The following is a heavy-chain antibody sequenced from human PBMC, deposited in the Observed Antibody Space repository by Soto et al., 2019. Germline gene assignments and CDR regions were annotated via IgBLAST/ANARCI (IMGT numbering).Heavy chain of an antibody. CDR3: ARTYCSGGRCYHFDY. CDR1: GFTLSDHY. CDR2: TRNKADSYTT. D-gene: IGHD2-15*01. V-gene: IGHV3-72*01. J-gene: IGHJ4*02. Sequence: EVPLVESGGGLVQPGGSLRLSCAASGFTLSDHYMDWVRQAPGKGLEWVGRTRNKADSYTTEYAASVKGRFTISRDDSKNSLYLQMNSLKTEDTAVYYCARTYCSGGRCYHFDYWGQGTLVTVSS.